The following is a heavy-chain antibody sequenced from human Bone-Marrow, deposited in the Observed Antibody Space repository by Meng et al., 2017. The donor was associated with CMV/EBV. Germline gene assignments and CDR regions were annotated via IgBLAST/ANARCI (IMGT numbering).Heavy chain of an antibody. CDR3: ARSSGWSRFDY. D-gene: IGHD6-19*01. CDR2: INTNTDT. CDR1: GYTLTDYY. Sequence: QVQLVQSGAEVKKPGASVKVSCKASGYTLTDYYIPWVRQAPGQWLEWMGWINTNTDTTYDQNFQGRVTMTRDMSINTAYMELSRLTSGDTAVYYCARSSGWSRFDYWGQGTLVTVSS. V-gene: IGHV1-2*02. J-gene: IGHJ4*02.